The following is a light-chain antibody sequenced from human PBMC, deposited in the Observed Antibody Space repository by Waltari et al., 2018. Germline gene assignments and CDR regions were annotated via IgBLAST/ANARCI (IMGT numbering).Light chain of an antibody. CDR2: DVS. CDR1: SSAVRGYNS. V-gene: IGLV2-11*01. J-gene: IGLJ1*01. CDR3: CSYAGSSLYV. Sequence: QSALPQPRSVYGSPGQSVTISCTGTSSAVRGYNSVPWDQQHPGKAPKLMIYDVSRRPSGVPDRFSGSKSGNTASLTISGLQAEDEADYYCCSYAGSSLYVFGTGTKVTVL.